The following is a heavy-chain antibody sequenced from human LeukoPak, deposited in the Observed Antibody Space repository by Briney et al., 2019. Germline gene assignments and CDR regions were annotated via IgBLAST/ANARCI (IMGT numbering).Heavy chain of an antibody. CDR1: GFTFTNYA. CDR3: ARATATGTEMDY. J-gene: IGHJ4*02. Sequence: GGSLRLSCAASGFTFTNYAIHRVRQAPGKGLGYVSAISNNGDITFCANSVKGRFAVSRDNSKNTVFLQMSSLRDEDMAVYYCARATATGTEMDYWGQGTLVTVSS. D-gene: IGHD6-13*01. CDR2: ISNNGDIT. V-gene: IGHV3-64*01.